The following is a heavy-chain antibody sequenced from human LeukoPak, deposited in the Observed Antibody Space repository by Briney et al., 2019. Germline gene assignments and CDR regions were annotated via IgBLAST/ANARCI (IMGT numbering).Heavy chain of an antibody. D-gene: IGHD3-10*01. CDR2: IIPIFGTA. J-gene: IGHJ6*03. Sequence: ASVKVSCKASGGTFSSYAISWVRQAPGQGLEWMGGIIPIFGTANYAQKFQGRVTITADKSTSTAYMELSSLRSEDTAVYYCASGRVTMVRGVIPPYYYYMDVWGKGTTVTVSS. V-gene: IGHV1-69*06. CDR3: ASGRVTMVRGVIPPYYYYMDV. CDR1: GGTFSSYA.